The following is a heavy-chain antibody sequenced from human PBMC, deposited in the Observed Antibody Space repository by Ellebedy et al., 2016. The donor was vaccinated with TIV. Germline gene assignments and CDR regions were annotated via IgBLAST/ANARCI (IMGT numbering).Heavy chain of an antibody. V-gene: IGHV3-33*01. CDR2: IWYDGINK. CDR1: GFTFSEFG. J-gene: IGHJ6*02. CDR3: ARDRDRYYYAYAMDV. Sequence: PGGSLRLSCTASGFTFSEFGVHWVRQAPGKGLEWVAVIWYDGINKYYEDSVMGRFTVSRANSGNTVFLQMNGLRVEDSAVYYCARDRDRYYYAYAMDVWGLGTTVTVSS.